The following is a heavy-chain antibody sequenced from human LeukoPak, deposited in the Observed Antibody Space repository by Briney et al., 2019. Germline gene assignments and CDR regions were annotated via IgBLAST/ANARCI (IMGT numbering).Heavy chain of an antibody. J-gene: IGHJ4*02. CDR1: GYTFTSYY. V-gene: IGHV1-46*03. Sequence: ASVKVSRKASGYTFTSYYMHWVRQAPGQGLEWMGIINPSGGSPSYAQKLQGGVTMPRNTSTSTVYMELDSLRSEDTTVYYCASLHYWGQGTLVTVSS. CDR2: INPSGGSP. CDR3: ASLHY.